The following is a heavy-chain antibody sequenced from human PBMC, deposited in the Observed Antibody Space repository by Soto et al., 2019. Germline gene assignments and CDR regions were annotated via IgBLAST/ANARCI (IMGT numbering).Heavy chain of an antibody. CDR2: IYYSGST. CDR3: ARVSSSWGLVNYFDY. CDR1: GGSISSGVYY. V-gene: IGHV4-31*03. J-gene: IGHJ4*02. Sequence: SETLSLTCTVSGGSISSGVYYWSWIRQHPGKGLEWIGYIYYSGSTYYNPSLKSRVTISVDTSKNQFSLKLSSVTAADTAVYYCARVSSSWGLVNYFDYWGQGTLVTVSS. D-gene: IGHD6-13*01.